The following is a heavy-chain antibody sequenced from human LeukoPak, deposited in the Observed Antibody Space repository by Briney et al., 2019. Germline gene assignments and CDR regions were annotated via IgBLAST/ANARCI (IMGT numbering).Heavy chain of an antibody. J-gene: IGHJ4*02. CDR2: INPSGGST. CDR3: ARDYGGDPDY. D-gene: IGHD2-21*02. CDR1: GYTFTSYY. Sequence: GASVKVSCKASGYTFTSYYMHWVRQSPGQGLEWMGIINPSGGSTSYAQKFQGRVTMTRDTSTSTVYMELSSLRAEDTAVYYCARDYGGDPDYWGQGTLVTVSS. V-gene: IGHV1-46*01.